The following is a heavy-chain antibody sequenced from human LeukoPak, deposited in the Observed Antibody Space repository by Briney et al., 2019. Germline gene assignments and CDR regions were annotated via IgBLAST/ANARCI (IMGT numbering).Heavy chain of an antibody. Sequence: SQTLSLTCTVSGGSISSGGYYWSWLRQHPGKGPEWIGYIYYSGSTYYNPSLKSRVTISVDTSKNQFSLKLSSVTAADTAVYYCARDPDGNNWFDPWGQGTLVTVSS. V-gene: IGHV4-31*03. CDR3: ARDPDGNNWFDP. J-gene: IGHJ5*02. CDR2: IYYSGST. CDR1: GGSISSGGYY. D-gene: IGHD1-14*01.